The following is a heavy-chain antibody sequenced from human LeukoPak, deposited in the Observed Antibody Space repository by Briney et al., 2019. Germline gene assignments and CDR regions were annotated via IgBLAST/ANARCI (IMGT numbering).Heavy chain of an antibody. V-gene: IGHV3-7*01. D-gene: IGHD1-1*01. CDR2: IKQDGSDK. Sequence: GGSLRLSCAASGFPFSSYWMSWVRQAPGKGLEWVANIKQDGSDKYYVDSVKGRFSISRDNAKSSLYLQLNSPRADDTAVYYCARLTGTTGFDYWGQGTLVTVTS. J-gene: IGHJ4*02. CDR3: ARLTGTTGFDY. CDR1: GFPFSSYW.